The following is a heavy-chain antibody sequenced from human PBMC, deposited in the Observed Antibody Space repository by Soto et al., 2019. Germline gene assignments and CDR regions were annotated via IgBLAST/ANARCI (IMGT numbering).Heavy chain of an antibody. CDR3: ARQAFRRGGYFYYAMDV. CDR1: GCSFSSSTYY. V-gene: IGHV4-39*01. D-gene: IGHD3-3*02. J-gene: IGHJ6*02. Sequence: PSETLSLTCTVSGCSFSSSTYYWGWIRQPPGKGLEWIGSFYYSASSYYNPSLKSRVTISVDTSKNHFSLNLSSVTAADSAVYYCARQAFRRGGYFYYAMDVWGQGTTVTVSS. CDR2: FYYSASS.